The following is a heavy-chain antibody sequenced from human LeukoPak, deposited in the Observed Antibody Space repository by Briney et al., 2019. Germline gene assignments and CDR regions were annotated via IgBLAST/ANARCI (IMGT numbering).Heavy chain of an antibody. D-gene: IGHD3-9*01. J-gene: IGHJ5*02. CDR2: IYSTGAT. CDR3: ARDYDVLTAYPPTQLFDP. CDR1: GFTVSNNY. V-gene: IGHV3-66*01. Sequence: PGGSLRLSCAASGFTVSNNYMKWVRQAPGKGLEWVSLIYSTGATYFADSVKGRFTISRDNSKNTLYLQMNSLRAEDTAIYYCARDYDVLTAYPPTQLFDPWGQGTLVTVSS.